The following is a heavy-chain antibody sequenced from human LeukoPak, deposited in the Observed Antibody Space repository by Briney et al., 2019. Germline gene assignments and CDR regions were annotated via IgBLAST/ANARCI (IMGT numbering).Heavy chain of an antibody. CDR1: GGTFRSYA. J-gene: IGHJ6*02. CDR2: IIPIIGIA. D-gene: IGHD6-19*01. Sequence: SVKVSCKASGGTFRSYAISWVRQAPGQGLEWMGRIIPIIGIANYAQKFQGRVTITADKSTSTAYMELSSLRSEDTAVYYCARHPIAVAALYGMDVWGQGTTVTVSS. V-gene: IGHV1-69*04. CDR3: ARHPIAVAALYGMDV.